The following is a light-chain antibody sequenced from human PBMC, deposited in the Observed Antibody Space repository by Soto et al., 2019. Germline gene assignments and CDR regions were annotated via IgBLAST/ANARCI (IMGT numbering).Light chain of an antibody. CDR3: QQYRT. J-gene: IGKJ1*01. Sequence: DIQMTQSPSTLSASVGDRVTITCRASQSISSWLAWYQQKPGKAPKLLIYKASSLESGVPSRFSGSGSGTEFTLTISSLQPDDFATYYCQQYRTFGQGNKVDIK. CDR2: KAS. CDR1: QSISSW. V-gene: IGKV1-5*03.